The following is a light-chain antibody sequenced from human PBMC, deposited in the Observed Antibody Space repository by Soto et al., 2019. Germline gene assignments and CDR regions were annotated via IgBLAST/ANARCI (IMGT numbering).Light chain of an antibody. CDR1: SSDVGSYNL. CDR2: EVT. V-gene: IGLV2-14*02. J-gene: IGLJ1*01. Sequence: QSVLTQPACVSVSPGQSITVSCTGTSSDVGSYNLVSWYQQHPGKAPKLMIYEVTNRPSGVSNRFSGSKSGNTASLTISGLLAEDEADYYCSSYTSSSTYVFGTGTKVTVL. CDR3: SSYTSSSTYV.